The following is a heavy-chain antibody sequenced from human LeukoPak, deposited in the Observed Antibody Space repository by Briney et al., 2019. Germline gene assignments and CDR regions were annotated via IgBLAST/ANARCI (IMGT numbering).Heavy chain of an antibody. CDR1: GYTFTSYG. Sequence: ASVKVSCKASGYTFTSYGISWVRQAPGQGVEWMGWISAYNGNTNYAQKLQGRVTMTTDTSTSTAYMELRSLRSDDTAVYYCARDVTMVRGVIITAPGNDAFDIWGQGTMVTVSS. J-gene: IGHJ3*02. D-gene: IGHD3-10*01. CDR3: ARDVTMVRGVIITAPGNDAFDI. CDR2: ISAYNGNT. V-gene: IGHV1-18*01.